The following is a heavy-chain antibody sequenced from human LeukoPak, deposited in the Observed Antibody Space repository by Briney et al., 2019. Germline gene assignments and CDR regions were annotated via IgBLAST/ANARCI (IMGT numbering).Heavy chain of an antibody. V-gene: IGHV1-8*01. J-gene: IGHJ5*02. Sequence: ASVKVSCKASGYTFTSYDINWVRQPTGPGLEWMGWMNPNSGNTGYAQKFQGRVTMTRNTSISTAYMELSSLRSEDTAVYYCARGTYSSATWWFDPWGQGTLVTVSS. D-gene: IGHD6-19*01. CDR1: GYTFTSYD. CDR3: ARGTYSSATWWFDP. CDR2: MNPNSGNT.